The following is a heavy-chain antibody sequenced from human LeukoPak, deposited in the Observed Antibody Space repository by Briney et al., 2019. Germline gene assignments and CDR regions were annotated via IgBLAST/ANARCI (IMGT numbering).Heavy chain of an antibody. CDR2: ISSSSSYI. V-gene: IGHV3-21*01. Sequence: GGSLRLSCAASGFTFSSYSMNWVRQAPWKGLEWVSSISSSSSYIYYADSVKGRFTISRDNAKNSLYLQMNSLRAEDTAVYYCAREGDDHIAAAGTGLVAFDIWGQGTMVTVSS. CDR3: AREGDDHIAAAGTGLVAFDI. D-gene: IGHD6-13*01. J-gene: IGHJ3*02. CDR1: GFTFSSYS.